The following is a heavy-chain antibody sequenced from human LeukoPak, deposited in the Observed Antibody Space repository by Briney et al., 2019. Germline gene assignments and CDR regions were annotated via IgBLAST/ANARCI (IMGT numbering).Heavy chain of an antibody. CDR3: ARDPNYYDSSGPMVSAWFDP. V-gene: IGHV1-18*01. CDR1: GYSFTNYG. CDR2: ISAYNGNT. D-gene: IGHD3-22*01. J-gene: IGHJ5*02. Sequence: ASVKVSCKASGYSFTNYGITWVRQVPGQGLEWMGWISAYNGNTNYAQKLQGRVTTTTDTSTSTAYMELRSLRSDDTAVYYCARDPNYYDSSGPMVSAWFDPWGQGTLVTVSS.